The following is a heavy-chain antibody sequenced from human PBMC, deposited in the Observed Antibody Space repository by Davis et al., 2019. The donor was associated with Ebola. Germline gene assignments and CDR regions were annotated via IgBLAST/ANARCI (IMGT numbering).Heavy chain of an antibody. J-gene: IGHJ4*02. CDR3: AIPDCSGANCYSVYIKN. D-gene: IGHD2-15*01. V-gene: IGHV3-33*08. CDR1: GFTLSSYG. CDR2: IWYDGSRK. Sequence: PGGSLRLSCAASGFTLSSYGMHWVRQAPDKGLEWVAVIWYDGSRKYYGDSVKGRFTISRDNSNNLLYLQMNSLRAEDTAVYYCAIPDCSGANCYSVYIKNWGQGTLVTVSS.